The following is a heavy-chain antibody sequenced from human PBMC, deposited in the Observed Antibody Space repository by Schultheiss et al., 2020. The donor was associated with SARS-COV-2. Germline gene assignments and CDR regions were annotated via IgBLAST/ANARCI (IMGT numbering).Heavy chain of an antibody. CDR2: IYYSGST. D-gene: IGHD3-10*01. CDR3: AREVTMVQGVAGMDV. J-gene: IGHJ6*02. V-gene: IGHV4-4*02. CDR1: GGSISSSNW. Sequence: SETLSLTCAVSGGSISSSNWWSWVRQPPGKGLEWIGYIYYSGSTYYNPSLMSRVTISVDTSKNQFSLKLSSVTAADTAVYYCAREVTMVQGVAGMDVWGQGTTVTVSS.